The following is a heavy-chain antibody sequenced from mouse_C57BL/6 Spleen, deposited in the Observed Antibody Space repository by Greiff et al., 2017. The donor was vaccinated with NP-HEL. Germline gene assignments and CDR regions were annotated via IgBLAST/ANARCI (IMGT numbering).Heavy chain of an antibody. V-gene: IGHV1-15*01. J-gene: IGHJ3*01. CDR3: TRSGYYDYDGFAY. CDR2: IDPETGGT. CDR1: GYTFTDYE. Sequence: VQLQQSGAELVRPGASVTLSCKASGYTFTDYEMHWVKQTPVHGLEWIGAIDPETGGTAYNQKFKGKAILTADKSSSTAYMGLRSLTSEDSAVYYCTRSGYYDYDGFAYWGQGTLVTVSA. D-gene: IGHD2-4*01.